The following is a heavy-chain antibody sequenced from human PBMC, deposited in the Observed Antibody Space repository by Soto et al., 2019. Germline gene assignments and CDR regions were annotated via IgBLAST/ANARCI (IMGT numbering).Heavy chain of an antibody. CDR3: ARAGYYDILTGYYPAYYFDY. CDR2: IYYSGST. J-gene: IGHJ4*02. CDR1: GGSISSSSYY. Sequence: SETLSLTCTVSGGSISSSSYYWGWIRQPPGKGLEWIGSIYYSGSTYYNPSLKSRVTISVDTSKNQFSLKLSSVTAADTAVYYCARAGYYDILTGYYPAYYFDYWGQGTLVTVSS. D-gene: IGHD3-9*01. V-gene: IGHV4-39*01.